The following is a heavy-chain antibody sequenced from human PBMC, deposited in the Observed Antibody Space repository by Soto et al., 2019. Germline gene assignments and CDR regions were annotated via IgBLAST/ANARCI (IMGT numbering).Heavy chain of an antibody. V-gene: IGHV1-69*13. CDR1: GGTFSSYA. Sequence: SVKVSCKASGGTFSSYAISWVRQAPGQGLEWMGGIIPIFGTANYAQKFQGRVTITADESTSTAYMELSSLRSEDTAVYYCARVAPYDSSGAGYWFDYWGQGTLVTVSS. D-gene: IGHD3-22*01. CDR2: IIPIFGTA. CDR3: ARVAPYDSSGAGYWFDY. J-gene: IGHJ4*02.